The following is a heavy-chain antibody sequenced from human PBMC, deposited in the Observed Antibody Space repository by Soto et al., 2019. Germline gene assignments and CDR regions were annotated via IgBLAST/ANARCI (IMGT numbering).Heavy chain of an antibody. CDR3: ASEGYASNYFGMDV. D-gene: IGHD5-12*01. J-gene: IGHJ6*02. Sequence: SETLSLTCAVSGGSFSGYYWSWIRQPPGKGLEWIGEINHSGSTNYNPSLKSRVTISVDTSKNQFSLRLSSVTAADTAVYYCASEGYASNYFGMDVWGQGTTVTVAS. V-gene: IGHV4-34*01. CDR1: GGSFSGYY. CDR2: INHSGST.